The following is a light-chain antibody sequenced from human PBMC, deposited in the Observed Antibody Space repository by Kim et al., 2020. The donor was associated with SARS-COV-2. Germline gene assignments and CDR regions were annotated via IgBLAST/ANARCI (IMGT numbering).Light chain of an antibody. Sequence: DIQMTQSPSSLSASVGDRVTITCRASQNINMYLNWFQQKPGKAPKLLIYAASSLQSGVPSRFSGRASGTDFTLTISGLQPEDLATYYCQQSISVPRTFGQGTRLEIK. J-gene: IGKJ5*01. CDR3: QQSISVPRT. CDR1: QNINMY. CDR2: AAS. V-gene: IGKV1-39*01.